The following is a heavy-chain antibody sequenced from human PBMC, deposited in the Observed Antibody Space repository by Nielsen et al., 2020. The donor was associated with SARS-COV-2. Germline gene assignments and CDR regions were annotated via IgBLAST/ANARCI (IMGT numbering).Heavy chain of an antibody. CDR3: AKDLSRDVAVDY. D-gene: IGHD2-15*01. J-gene: IGHJ4*02. Sequence: GESLKISCAASGFNFNTYAMSWVRQAPGKGLEWISGISASGGTTNYADSVKGRFTISRDNSKNTVYLQMNSLRGEDTAVYYCAKDLSRDVAVDYWGQGTLVTVSS. V-gene: IGHV3-23*01. CDR2: ISASGGTT. CDR1: GFNFNTYA.